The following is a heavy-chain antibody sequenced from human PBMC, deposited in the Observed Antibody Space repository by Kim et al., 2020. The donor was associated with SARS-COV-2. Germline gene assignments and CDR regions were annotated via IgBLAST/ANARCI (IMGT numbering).Heavy chain of an antibody. Sequence: GGSLRLSCAASGFTVSSNYMSWVRQAPGKGLEWVSVIYSGGSTYYADSVKGRFTISRDNSKNTLYLQMNSLRAEDTAVYYCARGPLGSKGFGVLGMDVWGQGTTVTVSS. V-gene: IGHV3-53*01. CDR1: GFTVSSNY. CDR2: IYSGGST. J-gene: IGHJ6*02. CDR3: ARGPLGSKGFGVLGMDV. D-gene: IGHD3-10*01.